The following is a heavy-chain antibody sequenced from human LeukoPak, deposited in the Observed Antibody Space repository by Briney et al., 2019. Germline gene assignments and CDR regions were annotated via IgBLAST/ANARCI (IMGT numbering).Heavy chain of an antibody. CDR3: ARGRVGPTLFDY. CDR1: GFTFSNYW. Sequence: PGGSLRLSCAASGFTFSNYWMHWVRQAPGKGLVWVSRINSDGSITSYADSVEGRFTISRDNAKNTLYLQMNSPRAEDTAVYYCARGRVGPTLFDYWGQGTLVTVSS. J-gene: IGHJ4*02. CDR2: INSDGSIT. D-gene: IGHD1-26*01. V-gene: IGHV3-74*01.